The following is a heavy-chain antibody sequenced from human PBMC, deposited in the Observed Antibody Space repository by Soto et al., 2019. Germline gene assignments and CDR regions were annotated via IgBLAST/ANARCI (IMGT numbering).Heavy chain of an antibody. CDR2: VRYDGGEQ. J-gene: IGHJ4*02. CDR3: TGTSYYGSGSEFEC. CDR1: GFTFSSYG. D-gene: IGHD3-10*01. Sequence: QVQLVESGGAVVQPGRSLRLSCEASGFTFSSYGVHWVRQAPGKGLEWVAAVRYDGGEQYYADSLKGRFTISRDNSKETLYLQINSLRDEDTAGYYCTGTSYYGSGSEFECWGQGTLVTVSS. V-gene: IGHV3-33*01.